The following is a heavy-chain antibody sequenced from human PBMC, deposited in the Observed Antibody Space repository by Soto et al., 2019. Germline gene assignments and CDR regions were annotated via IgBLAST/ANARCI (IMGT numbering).Heavy chain of an antibody. V-gene: IGHV3-33*01. CDR3: AGMVRGVIPKLTWFDT. D-gene: IGHD3-10*01. Sequence: LRLSCAASGFTFSSYGMHWVRQAPGKGLEWVAVIWYDGSNKYYADSVKGRFTISRDNSKNTLYLQMNSLRAEDTAVYYCAGMVRGVIPKLTWFDTWGQGTLVTVSS. CDR1: GFTFSSYG. CDR2: IWYDGSNK. J-gene: IGHJ5*02.